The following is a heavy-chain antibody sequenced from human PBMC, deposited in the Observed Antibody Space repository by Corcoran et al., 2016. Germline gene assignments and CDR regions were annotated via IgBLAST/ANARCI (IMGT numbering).Heavy chain of an antibody. CDR3: ARVMGYDFWSGYPRDYYGMEV. V-gene: IGHV4-34*01. D-gene: IGHD3-3*01. J-gene: IGHJ6*02. CDR1: GGSFSGYY. Sequence: QVQLQQWGAGLLKPSETLSLTCAVYGGSFSGYYWSWIRQPPGKGLEWIGEINHSGSTNYNPSLKSRVTISVDTSKNQFSLKLSSVTAADTAVYYCARVMGYDFWSGYPRDYYGMEVWGQGTTVTVS. CDR2: INHSGST.